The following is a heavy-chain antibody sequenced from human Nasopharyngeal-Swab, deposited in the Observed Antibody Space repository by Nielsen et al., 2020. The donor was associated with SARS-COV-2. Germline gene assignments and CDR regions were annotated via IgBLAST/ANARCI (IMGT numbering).Heavy chain of an antibody. J-gene: IGHJ1*01. D-gene: IGHD6-19*01. CDR1: GFTFSSYS. CDR3: ARPGIAVAGAAEYFQH. CDR2: ISSSSSTI. V-gene: IGHV3-48*01. Sequence: GESLKISCAASGFTFSSYSMNWVRQAPGKGLEWVSYISSSSSTIYYADSVKGRFTISRDNAKNSLYLQMNSLRAEDTAVYYCARPGIAVAGAAEYFQHGGQGTLVTVSS.